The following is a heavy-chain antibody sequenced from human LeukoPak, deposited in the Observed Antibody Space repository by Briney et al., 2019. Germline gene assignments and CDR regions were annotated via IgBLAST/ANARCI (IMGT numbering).Heavy chain of an antibody. Sequence: GGPLRLSCAASGFTFSSYGMHWVRQAPGKGLEWVAFIRYDGSNKYYADSVKGRFTISRDNSKNTLYLQMNSLRAEDTAVYYCAKGKDDSSGWYFFYWGQGTLVTVSS. D-gene: IGHD6-19*01. V-gene: IGHV3-30*02. CDR2: IRYDGSNK. CDR3: AKGKDDSSGWYFFY. J-gene: IGHJ4*02. CDR1: GFTFSSYG.